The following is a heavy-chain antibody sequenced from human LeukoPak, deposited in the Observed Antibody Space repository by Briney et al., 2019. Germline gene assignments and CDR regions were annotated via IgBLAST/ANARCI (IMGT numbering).Heavy chain of an antibody. J-gene: IGHJ4*02. D-gene: IGHD3-10*01. CDR2: ISGSGGST. CDR3: AKHYYGSGSGGDY. V-gene: IGHV3-23*01. CDR1: GFTFSSYA. Sequence: PGGSLRLSCAASGFTFSSYAMSWVRQAPGKGLEWVSAISGSGGSTYYADSVKGRFTISRDNSKNTLYLQMSSLRAEDTAVYYCAKHYYGSGSGGDYWGQGTLVTVSS.